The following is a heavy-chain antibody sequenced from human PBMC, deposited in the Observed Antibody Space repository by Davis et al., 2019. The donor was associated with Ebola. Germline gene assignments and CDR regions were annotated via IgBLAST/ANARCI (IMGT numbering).Heavy chain of an antibody. CDR2: INPGGGST. Sequence: SVTVSRMASLYTLTSYYMYLVRQAPAQGLEWMGLINPGGGSTTYAQKFHGRVTMTRDTSTRTVYMEMSRLRSEDTAMYYCARGNRGGDILTGCFFDYWGQGTPVTVSS. CDR1: LYTLTSYY. J-gene: IGHJ4*02. D-gene: IGHD3-9*01. V-gene: IGHV1-46*03. CDR3: ARGNRGGDILTGCFFDY.